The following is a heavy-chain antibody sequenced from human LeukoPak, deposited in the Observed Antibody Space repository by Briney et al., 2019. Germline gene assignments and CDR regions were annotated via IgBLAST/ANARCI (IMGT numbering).Heavy chain of an antibody. CDR1: GFTFSSYA. CDR3: ASLQGYCSSTSCYRDAFDI. CDR2: IKQDGSEK. Sequence: PGGSLRLSCAASGFTFSSYAMSWVRQAPGKGLEWVANIKQDGSEKYYVDSVKGRFTISRDNAKNSLYLQMNSLRAEDTAVYYCASLQGYCSSTSCYRDAFDIWGQGTMVTVSS. V-gene: IGHV3-7*03. D-gene: IGHD2-2*01. J-gene: IGHJ3*02.